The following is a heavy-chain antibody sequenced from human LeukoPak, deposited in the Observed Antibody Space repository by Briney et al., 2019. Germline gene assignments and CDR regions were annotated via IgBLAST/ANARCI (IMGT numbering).Heavy chain of an antibody. Sequence: SETLSLTCTVSGGSISSSSYYWGWIRQPPGKGLEWIGSIYYSGSNYYNPSLKSRVTISVDTSKNQFSLKLSSVTATDTAVYYCARALPGDLYFDFWGQGTLVTVSS. CDR2: IYYSGSN. D-gene: IGHD1-1*01. J-gene: IGHJ4*02. CDR3: ARALPGDLYFDF. V-gene: IGHV4-39*01. CDR1: GGSISSSSYY.